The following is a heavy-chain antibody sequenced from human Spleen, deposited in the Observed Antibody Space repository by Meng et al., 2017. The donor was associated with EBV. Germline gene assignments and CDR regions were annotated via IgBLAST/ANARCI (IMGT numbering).Heavy chain of an antibody. CDR3: AQRERWGLDP. CDR1: GGSISSSNW. D-gene: IGHD3-16*01. CDR2: IYHSGST. Sequence: QGQVQEAGPGLGKPSGTLSLTCAVSGGSISSSNWWNWVRQAPGKGLEWIGEIYHSGSTSYNPSLESRVTISIDKSKNQVSLKLTSVTAADTAVYYCAQRERWGLDPWGQGTLVTVSS. J-gene: IGHJ5*02. V-gene: IGHV4-4*02.